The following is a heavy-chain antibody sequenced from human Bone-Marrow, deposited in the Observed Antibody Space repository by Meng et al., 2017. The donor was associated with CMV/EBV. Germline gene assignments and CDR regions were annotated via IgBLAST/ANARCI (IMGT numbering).Heavy chain of an antibody. V-gene: IGHV3-7*01. Sequence: GESLKISCAASGFTFSSYWMTWVRQAPGKGLEWVANIKEDGSDKYYVDSVRGRFTISRDNAKNSLYLQMNSLRAEDTAVYYCAREAGGIAASPKGGMDVWGQGTTVIVSS. CDR2: IKEDGSDK. J-gene: IGHJ6*02. CDR1: GFTFSSYW. D-gene: IGHD6-13*01. CDR3: AREAGGIAASPKGGMDV.